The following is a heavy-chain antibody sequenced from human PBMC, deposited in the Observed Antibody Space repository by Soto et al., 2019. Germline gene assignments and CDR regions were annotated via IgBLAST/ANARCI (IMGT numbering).Heavy chain of an antibody. J-gene: IGHJ4*02. D-gene: IGHD2-15*01. CDR2: VSTSGRST. CDR1: GFIFSEST. Sequence: GGSLRLSCSASGFIFSESTIYWVRQVPGKGLGAISAVSTSGRSTYYADSVKDRFTISRDNSKNTLFLQMGSLRPEDTAIYYCVKQAHGLDGVAFDYWGQGTQVTVSS. CDR3: VKQAHGLDGVAFDY. V-gene: IGHV3-64D*06.